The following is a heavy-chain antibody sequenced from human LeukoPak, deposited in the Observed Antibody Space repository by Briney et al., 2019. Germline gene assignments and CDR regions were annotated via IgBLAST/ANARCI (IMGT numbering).Heavy chain of an antibody. Sequence: SETLSLTCAVYGGSFSGYYWSWIRQPPGKGLEWIGEINHSGSTNYNPSLKSRVTISVDTSKNQFSLKLSSVTAADTAVYYCARRRRNYSVVVPATFDYWGQETLVTVSS. D-gene: IGHD2-2*01. CDR1: GGSFSGYY. V-gene: IGHV4-34*01. CDR2: INHSGST. J-gene: IGHJ4*02. CDR3: ARRRRNYSVVVPATFDY.